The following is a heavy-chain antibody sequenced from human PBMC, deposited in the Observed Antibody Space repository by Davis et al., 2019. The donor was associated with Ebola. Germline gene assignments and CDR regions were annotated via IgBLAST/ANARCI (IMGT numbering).Heavy chain of an antibody. CDR2: FGTGGDT. CDR3: ARDLMTTVTNYFGY. V-gene: IGHV3-23*01. CDR1: GFIFRNYV. Sequence: GESLKISCETSGFIFRNYVMSWVRQAPGKGLEWVSTFGTGGDTYYADSVKGRFTISRDNSKNTLYLQMNSLRAEDTAVYYCARDLMTTVTNYFGYWGQGTLVTVSS. D-gene: IGHD4-17*01. J-gene: IGHJ4*02.